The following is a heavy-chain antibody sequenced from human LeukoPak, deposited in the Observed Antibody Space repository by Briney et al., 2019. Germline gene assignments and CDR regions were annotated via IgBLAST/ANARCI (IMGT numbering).Heavy chain of an antibody. V-gene: IGHV4-59*11. Sequence: SETLSLTCTVSGGSISSHYWSWIRQPPGKGLEWIGYIYYSGSTNYNPSLKSRVTISVDTSKNQFSLKLSSVIAADTAVYYCARDAVWSYFDYWGQGTLVTVSS. D-gene: IGHD2-21*01. CDR3: ARDAVWSYFDY. J-gene: IGHJ4*02. CDR1: GGSISSHY. CDR2: IYYSGST.